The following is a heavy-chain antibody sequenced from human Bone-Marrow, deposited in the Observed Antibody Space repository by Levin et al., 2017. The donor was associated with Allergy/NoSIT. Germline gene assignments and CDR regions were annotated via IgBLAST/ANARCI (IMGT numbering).Heavy chain of an antibody. Sequence: QPGGSLRLSCAASGFRFSSYAMHWVRQAPGKGLEWVAGISNDGSDKNYADSVKGRVTISRDNSNNTLYLHLSSLRTDDTAVYYCAKPMGAYCSGTSCFFFDFWGQGNLVTVSS. D-gene: IGHD2-2*01. V-gene: IGHV3-30*18. CDR2: ISNDGSDK. J-gene: IGHJ4*02. CDR3: AKPMGAYCSGTSCFFFDF. CDR1: GFRFSSYA.